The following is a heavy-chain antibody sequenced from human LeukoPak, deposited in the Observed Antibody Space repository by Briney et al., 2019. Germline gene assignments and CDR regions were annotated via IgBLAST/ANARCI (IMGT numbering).Heavy chain of an antibody. V-gene: IGHV3-53*01. CDR3: ARVPTIFGVVIYHYYYYMDV. Sequence: PGGSLRLSCAASGFTVSSNYMSWVRPAPEKGLEWVSVVYSGGSTYYADSVKGRFTISRDNSKNTLYLQMNSLRAEDTAVYYCARVPTIFGVVIYHYYYYMDVWGKGTTVTVSS. D-gene: IGHD3-3*01. CDR2: VYSGGST. CDR1: GFTVSSNY. J-gene: IGHJ6*03.